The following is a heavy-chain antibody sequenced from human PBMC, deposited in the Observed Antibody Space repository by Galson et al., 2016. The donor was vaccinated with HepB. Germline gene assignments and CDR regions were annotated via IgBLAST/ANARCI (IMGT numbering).Heavy chain of an antibody. D-gene: IGHD4-17*01. J-gene: IGHJ4*02. V-gene: IGHV3-21*01. CDR3: ARAPWPTDPFDY. Sequence: SLRLSCAASGFTFSIFNMNWVRQAPGKGLEWVSSVSFSSSSISYADSVRGRLTISRDNAKNSLFPQMINLRAEDTAVYYRARAPWPTDPFDYWGQGILVAVSS. CDR2: VSFSSSSI. CDR1: GFTFSIFN.